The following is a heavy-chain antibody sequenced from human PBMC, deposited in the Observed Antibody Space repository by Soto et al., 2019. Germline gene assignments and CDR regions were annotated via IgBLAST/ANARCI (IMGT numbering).Heavy chain of an antibody. Sequence: GASVKVSCKASGYTFTSYGISWVRQAPGQGLEWMGWISAYNGNTNYAQKLQGRVTMTTDTSTSTAYMELRSLRSDDTAVYYCARVRGQTRLDYYYYGTDVWGQGTTVTVSS. CDR3: ARVRGQTRLDYYYYGTDV. D-gene: IGHD6-25*01. CDR1: GYTFTSYG. CDR2: ISAYNGNT. J-gene: IGHJ6*02. V-gene: IGHV1-18*01.